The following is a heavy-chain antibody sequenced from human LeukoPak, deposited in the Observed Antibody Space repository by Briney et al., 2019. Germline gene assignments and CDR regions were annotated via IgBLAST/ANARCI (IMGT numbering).Heavy chain of an antibody. CDR2: IIPIFGTA. D-gene: IGHD2-2*01. V-gene: IGHV1-69*05. Sequence: GASVKVSCKASGGTFSSYAISWVRQAPGQGLEWIGRIIPIFGTANYAQKFQGRVTITTDESTSTAYMELSSLRSEDTAVYYCAREVVVGDDAFDIWGQGTMVTVSS. J-gene: IGHJ3*02. CDR3: AREVVVGDDAFDI. CDR1: GGTFSSYA.